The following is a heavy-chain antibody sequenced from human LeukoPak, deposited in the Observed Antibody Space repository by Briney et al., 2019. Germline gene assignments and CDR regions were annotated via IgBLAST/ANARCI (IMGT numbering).Heavy chain of an antibody. CDR1: GGSISSGGYY. V-gene: IGHV4-31*03. Sequence: TSETLSLTCTVSGGSISSGGYYWSWIRQHPGKGLEWIGYIYYSGSTYYNPSLKSRVTISVDTSKNQFSLKLSSVTAADTAVYYCARGRVGIVGAAYVDYWGQGTLVTVSS. J-gene: IGHJ4*02. D-gene: IGHD1-26*01. CDR2: IYYSGST. CDR3: ARGRVGIVGAAYVDY.